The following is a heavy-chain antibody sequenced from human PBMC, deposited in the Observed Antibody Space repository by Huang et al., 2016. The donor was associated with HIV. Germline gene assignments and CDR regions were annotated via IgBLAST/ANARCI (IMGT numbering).Heavy chain of an antibody. V-gene: IGHV3-7*01. CDR2: IKQDESEK. D-gene: IGHD1-7*01. J-gene: IGHJ6*02. CDR3: ATKTAAMDI. Sequence: VESGGRLVQPVGSIRLSCVGSTFTFGAYWMSWVRPSPGKGLEWVANIKQDESEKYYVESVKGRFNISRDNAKKVLFLEMNNVRVEDTATYYCATKTAAMDIWGQGTTVTVS. CDR1: TFTFGAYW.